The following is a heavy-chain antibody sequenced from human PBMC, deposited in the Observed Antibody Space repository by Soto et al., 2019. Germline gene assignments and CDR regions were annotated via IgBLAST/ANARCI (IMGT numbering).Heavy chain of an antibody. CDR3: AFNSGSGSYYFDY. D-gene: IGHD3-10*01. CDR1: GFTFSSYA. CDR2: ISGGGETT. Sequence: EVQLLESGGGLVQPGGSLRLSCAASGFTFSSYAMWWVRQAPGKGLECGSAISGGGETTYYADSVKGRFTISRDNSKTTLYLQMNSLRAEDTAVYYCAFNSGSGSYYFDYWGQGTLVTVSS. V-gene: IGHV3-23*01. J-gene: IGHJ4*02.